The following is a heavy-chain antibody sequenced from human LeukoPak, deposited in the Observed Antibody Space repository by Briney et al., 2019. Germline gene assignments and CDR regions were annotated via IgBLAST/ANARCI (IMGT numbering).Heavy chain of an antibody. CDR3: ARDSSPTKLRYYYMDV. V-gene: IGHV1-69*13. CDR1: GGTFSSYA. CDR2: IIPIFGTA. J-gene: IGHJ6*03. Sequence: SVKVSCKASGGTFSSYAISWVRQAPGQGLEWMGGIIPIFGTANYAQKFQGRVTITADESTSTAYMELSSLRSEDTVVYYCARDSSPTKLRYYYMDVWGKGTTVTVSS. D-gene: IGHD3-10*01.